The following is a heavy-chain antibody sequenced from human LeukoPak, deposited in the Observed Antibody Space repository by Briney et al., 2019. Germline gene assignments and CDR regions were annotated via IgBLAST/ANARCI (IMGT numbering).Heavy chain of an antibody. J-gene: IGHJ4*02. V-gene: IGHV4-61*01. CDR3: ARDGSYYFDY. CDR1: GGSVSSGSYY. CDR2: IYYSGST. D-gene: IGHD2-15*01. Sequence: PSETLSLTCTVSGGSVSSGSYYWSWIRQPPGKGLEWVGYIYYSGSTNYNPSLKSRVTISVDTSKNQSSLKLSSVTAADTAVYYCARDGSYYFDYWGQGTLVTVSS.